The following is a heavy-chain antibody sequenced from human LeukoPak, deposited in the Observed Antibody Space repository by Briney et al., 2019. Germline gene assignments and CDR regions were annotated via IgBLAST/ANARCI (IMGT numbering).Heavy chain of an antibody. CDR2: MGGSDADR. CDR3: AKDGVSFNKRWDWFDP. V-gene: IGHV3-23*01. Sequence: PGGSLRLSCAASGFTFTNYGMSWVRQTPGMGLEWVASMGGSDADRYYADSVKGRFTISRDNSKSTVSLQLNSLRAEDTAEYYCAKDGVSFNKRWDWFDPWGQGTLVTVSS. CDR1: GFTFTNYG. J-gene: IGHJ5*02. D-gene: IGHD1-26*01.